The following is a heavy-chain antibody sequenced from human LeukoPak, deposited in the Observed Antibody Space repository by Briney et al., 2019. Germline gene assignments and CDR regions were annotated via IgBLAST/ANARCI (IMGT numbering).Heavy chain of an antibody. CDR1: GYSFTNYW. Sequence: RGESLKISCKGSGYSFTNYWIGWVRQMPGKGLEWMGIIYPGDSDTRYSPSFQGQVSISADKSISTAYLQWSSLKASDTAMYYCARHCSGGSCWPRGAFDIWGQGTMVTVSS. D-gene: IGHD2-15*01. CDR3: ARHCSGGSCWPRGAFDI. V-gene: IGHV5-51*01. J-gene: IGHJ3*02. CDR2: IYPGDSDT.